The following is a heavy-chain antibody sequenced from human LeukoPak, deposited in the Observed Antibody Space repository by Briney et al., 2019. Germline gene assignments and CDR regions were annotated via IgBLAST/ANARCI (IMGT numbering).Heavy chain of an antibody. D-gene: IGHD3-22*01. CDR2: IYYSGST. CDR3: ASSYTNYSDSSDYSLDY. J-gene: IGHJ4*02. CDR1: GGSISSGDYY. Sequence: SQTLSLTCTVSGGSISSGDYYWSWIRQPPGKGLEWIGYIYYSGSTYYNPSLKSRVTISVDTSKNQFSLKLSSVTAADTAVYYCASSYTNYSDSSDYSLDYWGQGTLVTVSS. V-gene: IGHV4-30-4*08.